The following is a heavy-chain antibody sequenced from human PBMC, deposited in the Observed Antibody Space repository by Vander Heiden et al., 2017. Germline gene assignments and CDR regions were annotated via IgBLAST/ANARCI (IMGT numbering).Heavy chain of an antibody. D-gene: IGHD1-7*01. J-gene: IGHJ6*02. CDR3: ARDEVLTGTTYYGLDV. Sequence: QELLLESGGGVVQPGRSLTPSCAASGFPFSNYAMHRVRQAPGKGLEWVAVIWYDGSNKYYADSVKGRFTISRDNSMNTLYLQMSSLRAGDTAVYYCARDEVLTGTTYYGLDVWGQGTTVTVSS. CDR1: GFPFSNYA. CDR2: IWYDGSNK. V-gene: IGHV3-33*01.